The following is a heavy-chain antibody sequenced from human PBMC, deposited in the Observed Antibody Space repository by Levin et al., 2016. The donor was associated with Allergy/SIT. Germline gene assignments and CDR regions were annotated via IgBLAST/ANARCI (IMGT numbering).Heavy chain of an antibody. CDR3: ARNYFDRYGSYNNAFDI. J-gene: IGHJ3*02. D-gene: IGHD3-22*01. V-gene: IGHV3-33*01. Sequence: WIRQPPGKGLEWVAVIWFDGNDKWYADSVKGRFTISRDDSKNTLYLQMNSLRAEDTAVYYCARNYFDRYGSYNNAFDIWGQGTMVTVSS. CDR2: IWFDGNDK.